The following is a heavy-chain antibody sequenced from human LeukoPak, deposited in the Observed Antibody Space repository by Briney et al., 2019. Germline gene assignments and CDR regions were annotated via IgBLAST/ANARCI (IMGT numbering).Heavy chain of an antibody. D-gene: IGHD5-18*01. V-gene: IGHV4-59*01. Sequence: PSETLSLTCTISGGSISSYYWSWIRQSPGKGLEWIGYIYYSGTTNYSPSLKRLVTISLDTAKNQFSLKLRSLTAADTAIYYCARERGDTAAPEAFDIWGQGTLVTVSP. CDR3: ARERGDTAAPEAFDI. J-gene: IGHJ3*02. CDR2: IYYSGTT. CDR1: GGSISSYY.